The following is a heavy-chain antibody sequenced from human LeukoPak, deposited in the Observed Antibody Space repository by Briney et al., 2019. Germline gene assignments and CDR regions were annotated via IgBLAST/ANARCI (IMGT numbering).Heavy chain of an antibody. CDR1: GFTFSSYR. J-gene: IGHJ4*02. CDR2: INTDGSST. V-gene: IGHV3-74*01. Sequence: PGGSLRLSCTASGFTFSSYRMHWVRQVPGKGLVWVSRINTDGSSTGYADSVKGRFTFSRDNAKNSLYLQMNSLRAEDTAVYYCARDPRWSGNSGYWGQGTLVTVSS. D-gene: IGHD4-23*01. CDR3: ARDPRWSGNSGY.